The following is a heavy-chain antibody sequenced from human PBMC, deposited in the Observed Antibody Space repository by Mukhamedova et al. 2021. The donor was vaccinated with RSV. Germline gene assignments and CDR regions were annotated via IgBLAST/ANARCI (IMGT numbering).Heavy chain of an antibody. V-gene: IGHV5-51*01. D-gene: IGHD1-14*01. J-gene: IGHJ4*02. CDR3: ARDITQDV. Sequence: GLEWMGIIDPGDSDTRYSPSFQGQVTISADKSISTAYLQWSSLKASDTAMYYCARDITQDVWGQGTLVTVSS. CDR2: IDPGDSDT.